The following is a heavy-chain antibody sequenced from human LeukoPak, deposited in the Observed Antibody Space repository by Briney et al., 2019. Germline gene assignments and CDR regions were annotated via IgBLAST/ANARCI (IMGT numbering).Heavy chain of an antibody. CDR1: GYTFTSYG. D-gene: IGHD3-3*01. CDR3: ALNYYDFWSGYYYWFDP. J-gene: IGHJ5*02. CDR2: ISAYNGNT. Sequence: ASVKVSCKASGYTFTSYGISWVRQAPGQGLEWMGWISAYNGNTNYAQKLQGRVTMTTDTSTNTAYMELRSLRSDDTAVYYCALNYYDFWSGYYYWFDPWGQGTLVTVSS. V-gene: IGHV1-18*01.